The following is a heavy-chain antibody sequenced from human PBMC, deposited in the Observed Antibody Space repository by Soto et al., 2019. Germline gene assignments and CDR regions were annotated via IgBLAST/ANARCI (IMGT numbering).Heavy chain of an antibody. CDR3: ARTPFDSSGWPGWWFDP. CDR1: GLTVSSNY. Sequence: EVQLVESGGGLVQPGGSLRLSCAASGLTVSSNYMRWVRQAPRKGLEWVSIIYSDGRTYYADSVKGRFTISRHNSKNTLYLQMNSLRPEDTAVYYCARTPFDSSGWPGWWFDPWGQGTLVTVSS. V-gene: IGHV3-53*04. J-gene: IGHJ5*02. CDR2: IYSDGRT. D-gene: IGHD6-19*01.